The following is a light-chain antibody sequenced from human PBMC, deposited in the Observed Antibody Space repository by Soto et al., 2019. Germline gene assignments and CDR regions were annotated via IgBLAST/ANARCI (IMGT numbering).Light chain of an antibody. CDR1: QSVTSTS. J-gene: IGKJ5*01. CDR3: QDDVIPSNT. CDR2: GAS. V-gene: IGKV3-20*01. Sequence: EIMLKISLGTLSLSQGERATLSCRASQSVTSTSLAWYQQRPGQAPRLLMYGASSRATGTPDRISGGGSGTDFTLTICLLEPEDFAVYYCQDDVIPSNTFSEGTRLEVK.